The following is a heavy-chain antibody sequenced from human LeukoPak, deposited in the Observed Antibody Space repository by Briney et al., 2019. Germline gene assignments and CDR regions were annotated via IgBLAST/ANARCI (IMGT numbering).Heavy chain of an antibody. CDR1: GFTFSSYA. Sequence: GGSLRLSCAVSGFTFSSYAMNWVRQAPGKGLEWVSYISSSGSTIYYADSVKGRFTISRDNAKNSLYLQMNSLRAEDTGVYYCARDGSGWYDYWGQGILVTVSS. CDR2: ISSSGSTI. J-gene: IGHJ4*02. D-gene: IGHD6-19*01. V-gene: IGHV3-48*03. CDR3: ARDGSGWYDY.